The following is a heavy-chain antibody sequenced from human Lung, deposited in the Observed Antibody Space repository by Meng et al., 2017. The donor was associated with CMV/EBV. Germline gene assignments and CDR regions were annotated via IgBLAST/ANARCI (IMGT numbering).Heavy chain of an antibody. CDR1: SFAVRADW. V-gene: IGHV3-74*01. CDR3: ARGVAEYLGWEMGH. J-gene: IGHJ4*02. D-gene: IGHD2/OR15-2a*01. CDR2: IDNDDGRRT. Sequence: LGVFRVGLGRPGRAPGLVWELSSFAVRADWMHWVRQVPGKGLEWLSRIDNDDGRRTSYADSVKGRFTISRDNAKNTLYVEMNSLRVKDTAVYYCARGVAEYLGWEMGHWGQGTLVTVSS.